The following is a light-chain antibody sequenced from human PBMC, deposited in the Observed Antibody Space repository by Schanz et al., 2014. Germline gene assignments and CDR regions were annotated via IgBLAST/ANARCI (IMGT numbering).Light chain of an antibody. CDR2: DVN. CDR1: SSDIGGRAY. CDR3: CSYAGSYTFAV. J-gene: IGLJ3*02. Sequence: QSALTQPASVSGSPGQSITISCTGTSSDIGGRAYVSWYQQRPGKAPQLILYDVNSRPSGVSNRFSGSKSGNTASLTISGLQAEDEADYYCCSYAGSYTFAVFGGGTKLTVL. V-gene: IGLV2-14*01.